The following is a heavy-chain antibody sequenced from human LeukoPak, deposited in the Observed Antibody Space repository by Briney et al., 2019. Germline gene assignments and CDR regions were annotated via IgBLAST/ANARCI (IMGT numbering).Heavy chain of an antibody. CDR3: TRTYCSSTSYYTELFDP. J-gene: IGHJ5*02. CDR1: GFTFSTYW. Sequence: GGSLRLSCAASGFTFSTYWMHWVRQTPGKGLVWVSRINSDGSSTTYADSVRGRFTISRDNAKNTLYLQMNSLRAEDTALYYCTRTYCSSTSYYTELFDPWGQGTMVTVSS. V-gene: IGHV3-74*01. D-gene: IGHD2-2*02. CDR2: INSDGSST.